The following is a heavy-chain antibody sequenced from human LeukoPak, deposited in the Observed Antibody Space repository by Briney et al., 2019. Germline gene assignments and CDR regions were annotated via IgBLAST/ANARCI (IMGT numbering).Heavy chain of an antibody. CDR1: GGSISSGDYY. Sequence: SETLSLTCTVSGGSISSGDYYWSWIRQPPGKGLEWIGYIYYSGSTYYNPSLKSRVTISVDTSKNQFSLKLSSVTAADTAVYYCASIVVVPAANARYYYYYYMDVWGKGTTVTVSS. CDR3: ASIVVVPAANARYYYYYYMDV. D-gene: IGHD2-2*01. V-gene: IGHV4-30-4*08. CDR2: IYYSGST. J-gene: IGHJ6*03.